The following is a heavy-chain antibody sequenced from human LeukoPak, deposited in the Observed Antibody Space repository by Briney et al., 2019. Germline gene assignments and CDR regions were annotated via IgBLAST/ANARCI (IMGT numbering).Heavy chain of an antibody. D-gene: IGHD2-8*01. CDR1: GFTFGDYA. J-gene: IGHJ4*02. CDR2: IRSKAYGGTT. CDR3: TRATVCTNGVCYRKSIKFDY. V-gene: IGHV3-49*03. Sequence: GGSLRLSCTASGFTFGDYAMSWFRQAPGNGLEWVGFIRSKAYGGTTEYAASVKGRFTISRDDSKSIAYLQMNSLKTEDTAVYYCTRATVCTNGVCYRKSIKFDYWGQGTLVTVSS.